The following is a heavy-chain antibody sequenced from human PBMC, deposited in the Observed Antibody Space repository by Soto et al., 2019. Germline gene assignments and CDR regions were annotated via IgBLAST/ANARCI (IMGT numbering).Heavy chain of an antibody. V-gene: IGHV4-59*01. CDR3: ARVGLEWELPNWFDP. Sequence: SETLSLTCTVSGGSISSYYWSWIRQPPGKGLEWIGYIYYSGSTNYNPSLKSRVTISVDTSKNQFSLKLSSVTAADTAVYYCARVGLEWELPNWFDPWGQGTLVTVSS. D-gene: IGHD1-26*01. CDR1: GGSISSYY. J-gene: IGHJ5*02. CDR2: IYYSGST.